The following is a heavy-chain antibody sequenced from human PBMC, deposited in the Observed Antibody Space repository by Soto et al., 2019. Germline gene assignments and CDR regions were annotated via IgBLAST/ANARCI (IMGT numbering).Heavy chain of an antibody. CDR2: ISPTGEQR. D-gene: IGHD3-10*01. V-gene: IGHV3-23*01. CDR3: AKRYGSGSYRDFNSYYGMDI. J-gene: IGHJ6*02. CDR1: RFTFRNYG. Sequence: GGSLRLSCAASRFTFRNYGMSWVRQGPGKGLEWVSGISPTGEQRFYVDSVKGRFFISRDNSQNTLTLEMSNLRADDTAVYYCAKRYGSGSYRDFNSYYGMDIWGQGTSVTVSS.